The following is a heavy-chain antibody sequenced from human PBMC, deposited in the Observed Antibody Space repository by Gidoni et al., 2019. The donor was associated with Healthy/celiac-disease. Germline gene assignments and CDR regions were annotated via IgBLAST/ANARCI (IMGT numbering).Heavy chain of an antibody. CDR3: ARDLPYYYESSAFDI. D-gene: IGHD3-22*01. CDR2: RKQDGSEK. CDR1: GFTFSIYW. J-gene: IGHJ3*02. V-gene: IGHV3-7*01. Sequence: EVQLVESGGGLVQPGGSLRLSCAASGFTFSIYWMSWVRQAPGKGLEWVANRKQDGSEKYYVESVKGRFPISRDNAKNSLYLQMNSLRAEDTAVYYCARDLPYYYESSAFDIWGQGTMVTVSS.